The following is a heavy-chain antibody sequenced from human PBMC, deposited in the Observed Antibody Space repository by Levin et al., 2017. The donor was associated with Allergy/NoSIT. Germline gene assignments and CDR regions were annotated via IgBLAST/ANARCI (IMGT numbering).Heavy chain of an antibody. Sequence: GESLKISCAASGFTFSSYAMHWVRQAPGKGLEWVAVISYDGSNKYYADSVKGRFTISRDNSKNTLYLQMNSLRAEDTAVYYCAREGVTYYDILTGSGGNLFDYWGQGTLVTVSS. CDR1: GFTFSSYA. CDR3: AREGVTYYDILTGSGGNLFDY. CDR2: ISYDGSNK. D-gene: IGHD3-9*01. J-gene: IGHJ4*02. V-gene: IGHV3-30*04.